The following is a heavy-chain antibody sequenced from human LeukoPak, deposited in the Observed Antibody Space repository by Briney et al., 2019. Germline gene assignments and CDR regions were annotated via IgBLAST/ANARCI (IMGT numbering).Heavy chain of an antibody. CDR2: INHSGST. V-gene: IGHV4-34*01. D-gene: IGHD3-10*01. Sequence: PSETLSLTCAVYGGSFSDYYWTWIRHPPRKGLEWIGEINHSGSTNYKPSLKSRVTISVDTSKNQFSLKLSSVTAADTAVYYCARGDPNYYGSGSYFIGWFDPWGQGTLVTVSS. CDR1: GGSFSDYY. CDR3: ARGDPNYYGSGSYFIGWFDP. J-gene: IGHJ5*02.